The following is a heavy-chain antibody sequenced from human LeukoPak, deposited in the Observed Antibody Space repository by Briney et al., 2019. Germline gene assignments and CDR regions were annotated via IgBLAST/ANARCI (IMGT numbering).Heavy chain of an antibody. CDR2: INPSGGST. CDR1: GYTFTSYY. CDR3: ASLKSGTTFDY. V-gene: IGHV1-46*01. J-gene: IGHJ4*02. Sequence: ASVKVSCKASGYTFTSYYMHWVRQAPGQGLEWMGIINPSGGSTSYAQKFQGRVTMTRDTSTGTVYMELSSLRSEDTAVYYCASLKSGTTFDYWGQGTLVTVSS. D-gene: IGHD4-17*01.